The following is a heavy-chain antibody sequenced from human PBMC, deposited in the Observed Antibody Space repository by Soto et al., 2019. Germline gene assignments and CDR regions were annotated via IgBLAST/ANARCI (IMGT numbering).Heavy chain of an antibody. CDR2: ISAYNGNT. CDR3: VLERWEMGGWFDP. V-gene: IGHV1-18*04. Sequence: VASVKVSCKASGYTFTSYGISWVRQAPGQGLEWMGWISAYNGNTNYAQKLQGRVTMTTDTSTSTAYMELRSLRSDDTAVYYCVLERWEMGGWFDPWGQGTLVTVSS. J-gene: IGHJ5*02. D-gene: IGHD1-26*01. CDR1: GYTFTSYG.